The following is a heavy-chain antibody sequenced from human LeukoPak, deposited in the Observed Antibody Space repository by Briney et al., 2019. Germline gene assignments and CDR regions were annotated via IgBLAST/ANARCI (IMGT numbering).Heavy chain of an antibody. CDR2: IIPIFGTA. Sequence: SVKVSCKGSGYTLSNHAFSWVRQAPGQGLEWMGGIIPIFGTANYAQKFQGRVTITADESTSTAYMELSSLRSEDTAVYYCAREGITIFGVVTEVGWKYGMDVWGQGTTVTVSS. CDR1: GYTLSNHA. D-gene: IGHD3-3*01. CDR3: AREGITIFGVVTEVGWKYGMDV. J-gene: IGHJ6*02. V-gene: IGHV1-69*13.